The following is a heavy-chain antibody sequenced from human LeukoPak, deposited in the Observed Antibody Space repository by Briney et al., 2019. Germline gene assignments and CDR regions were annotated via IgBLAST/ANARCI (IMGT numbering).Heavy chain of an antibody. CDR1: NGSIISYY. CDR3: VRDKVSVYYYGMDV. D-gene: IGHD6-6*01. CDR2: IYYSGNT. J-gene: IGHJ6*02. Sequence: SETPSLTCTVSNGSIISYYWSWIRQPPGKGLEWIGYIYYSGNTNYNPSLKSRVTISVDTSKNQFSLKLTSVTAADTAVYYCVRDKVSVYYYGMDVWGQGTTVIVSS. V-gene: IGHV4-59*01.